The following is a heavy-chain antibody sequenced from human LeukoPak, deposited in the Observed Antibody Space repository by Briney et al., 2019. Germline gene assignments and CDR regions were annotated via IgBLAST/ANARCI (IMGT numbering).Heavy chain of an antibody. V-gene: IGHV3-7*01. D-gene: IGHD3-10*01. J-gene: IGHJ4*02. CDR1: GFTFSTYW. CDR3: ASYYGSGSHFDY. Sequence: GGSLRLSCAASGFTFSTYWMSWVRQAPGKGLEWVANINQDGSEKYYVDSVKGRFTISRDNAKNSLYLQVNSLRAEDTAVYYCASYYGSGSHFDYWGQGTLVTVSP. CDR2: INQDGSEK.